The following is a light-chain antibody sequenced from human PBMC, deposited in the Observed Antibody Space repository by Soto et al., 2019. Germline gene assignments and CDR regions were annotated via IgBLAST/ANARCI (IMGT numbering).Light chain of an antibody. V-gene: IGLV1-44*01. CDR3: AAWDDSRDAPV. CDR1: NSNIGGHP. CDR2: SDT. J-gene: IGLJ3*02. Sequence: QSVLTQPPSASGTPGQSVTISFSGSNSNIGGHPVSWYQHLPRTAPKLLIHSDTQRPSGVPDRFSGSKSGTSASLAIGGLQSEDEADYFCAAWDDSRDAPVFGGGTKLTVL.